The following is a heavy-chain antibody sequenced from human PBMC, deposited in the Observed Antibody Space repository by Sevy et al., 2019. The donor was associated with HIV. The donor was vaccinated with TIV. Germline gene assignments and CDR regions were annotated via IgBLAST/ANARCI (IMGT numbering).Heavy chain of an antibody. Sequence: GGSLRLSCAASGFTFRSYSMSWVRQAPGKGLEWVSVIGGSGATTYYADSVKGRFTISRDNSKNTLYLQMNSLRADDTAIYYCAKRLSVSGPYDYWGREPWSPSPQ. J-gene: IGHJ4*02. CDR3: AKRLSVSGPYDY. V-gene: IGHV3-23*01. D-gene: IGHD1-26*01. CDR1: GFTFRSYS. CDR2: IGGSGATT.